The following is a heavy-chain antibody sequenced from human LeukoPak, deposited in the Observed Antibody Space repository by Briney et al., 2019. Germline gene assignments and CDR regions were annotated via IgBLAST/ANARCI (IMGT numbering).Heavy chain of an antibody. CDR3: ARVEDYDILTGFDY. Sequence: GGSLRLSCAASGSPFSTYWMSWVRQAPGKGLEWVSSITSSSSYIYYADSVKGRFTISRDNAKNSLYLQMNSLRAEDTAVYYCARVEDYDILTGFDYWGQGTLVTVSS. D-gene: IGHD3-9*01. V-gene: IGHV3-21*01. CDR2: ITSSSSYI. CDR1: GSPFSTYW. J-gene: IGHJ4*02.